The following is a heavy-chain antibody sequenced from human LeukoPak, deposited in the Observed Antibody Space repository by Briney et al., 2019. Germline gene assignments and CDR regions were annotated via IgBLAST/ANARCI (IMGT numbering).Heavy chain of an antibody. Sequence: ETLSLTCTVSGGSISSYYWSWVRQAPGKGLEWVGRIKSKTDGGTTDYAAPVKGRFTISRDDSKNTLYLQMNSLKTEDTAVYYCTTDTVVLSYWGQGTLVTVSS. CDR2: IKSKTDGGTT. CDR1: GGSISSYY. D-gene: IGHD4-23*01. CDR3: TTDTVVLSY. J-gene: IGHJ4*02. V-gene: IGHV3-15*01.